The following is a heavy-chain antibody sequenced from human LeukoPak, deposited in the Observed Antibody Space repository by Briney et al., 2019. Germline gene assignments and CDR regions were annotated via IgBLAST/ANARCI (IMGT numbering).Heavy chain of an antibody. V-gene: IGHV1-69*05. Sequence: GASVKVSCKASGGTFSSYAISWVRQAPGQGLEWMGGIIPTFGTANYAQKFQGRVTITTDESTSTAYMELSSLRSEDTAVYYCAREMRGYYYDSSGYFYLDYWGQGTLVTVSS. CDR1: GGTFSSYA. J-gene: IGHJ4*02. D-gene: IGHD3-22*01. CDR3: AREMRGYYYDSSGYFYLDY. CDR2: IIPTFGTA.